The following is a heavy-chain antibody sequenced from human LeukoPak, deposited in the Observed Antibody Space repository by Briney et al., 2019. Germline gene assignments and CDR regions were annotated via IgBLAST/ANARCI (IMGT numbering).Heavy chain of an antibody. Sequence: GGSLRLSCAASGFTFSSYSMNWVRQAPGKGLEWVSSISSSSSYIYYADSVKGRLTISRDNAKNSLYLQMNSLRAEDTAVYYCARKGVAAATYYMDVWGKGTTVTVSS. J-gene: IGHJ6*03. CDR1: GFTFSSYS. V-gene: IGHV3-21*01. D-gene: IGHD6-13*01. CDR2: ISSSSSYI. CDR3: ARKGVAAATYYMDV.